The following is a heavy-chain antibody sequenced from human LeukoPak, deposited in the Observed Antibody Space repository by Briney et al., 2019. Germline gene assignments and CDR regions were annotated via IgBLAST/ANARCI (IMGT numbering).Heavy chain of an antibody. CDR3: ARDWQHLIDY. CDR2: ISYDGSNK. Sequence: GGSLRLSCAASGFTFSSYAMHWVRQAPGKGLEWVAVISYDGSNKYYADSVKGRFTISRDNSKNTLYLQMNSLRAEDTAVYYCARDWQHLIDYWGQGTLVTVSS. J-gene: IGHJ4*02. CDR1: GFTFSSYA. D-gene: IGHD6-13*01. V-gene: IGHV3-30*04.